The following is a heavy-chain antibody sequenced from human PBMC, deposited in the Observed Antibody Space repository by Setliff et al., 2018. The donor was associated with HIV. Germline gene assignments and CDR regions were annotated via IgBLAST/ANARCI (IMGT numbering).Heavy chain of an antibody. J-gene: IGHJ3*02. CDR1: GYSISSGYY. D-gene: IGHD3-22*01. CDR2: IHHSGST. Sequence: SETLSLTCAVSGYSISSGYYWGWIRQSPGKGLEWIGNIHHSGSTYYNPSLTSRVSISVDKSKNHLSLDLTSVTAADSAVYYCARSKSTDYDYYDSTGGRLGAFDIWGQGTMVTVS. V-gene: IGHV4-38-2*01. CDR3: ARSKSTDYDYYDSTGGRLGAFDI.